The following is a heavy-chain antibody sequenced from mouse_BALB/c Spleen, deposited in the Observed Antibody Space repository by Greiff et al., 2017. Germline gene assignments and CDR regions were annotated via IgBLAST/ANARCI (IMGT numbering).Heavy chain of an antibody. CDR3: AKNPYRYDRAAFAY. V-gene: IGHV2-5-1*01. J-gene: IGHJ3*01. CDR1: GFSLTSYG. CDR2: IWRGGST. D-gene: IGHD2-14*01. Sequence: VKLQESGPSLVQPSQSLSITCTVSGFSLTSYGVHWVRQSPGKGLEWLGVIWRGGSTDYNAAFMSRLSITKDNSKSQVFFKMNSLQADDTAIYYCAKNPYRYDRAAFAYWGQGTLVTVSA.